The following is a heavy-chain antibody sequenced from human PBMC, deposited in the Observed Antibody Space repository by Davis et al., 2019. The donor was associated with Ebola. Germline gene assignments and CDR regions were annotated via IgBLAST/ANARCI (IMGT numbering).Heavy chain of an antibody. CDR2: IKQDGSEK. CDR3: AREGIERAFDI. V-gene: IGHV3-7*01. CDR1: GFTFSSYW. J-gene: IGHJ3*02. Sequence: PGGSLRLSCAASGFTFSSYWMSWVRQAPGKGLEWVANIKQDGSEKYYADSVKGRSTISRDNSKNMLYLQMNSLRAEDTALYYCAREGIERAFDIWGQGTLVTVSS. D-gene: IGHD5-24*01.